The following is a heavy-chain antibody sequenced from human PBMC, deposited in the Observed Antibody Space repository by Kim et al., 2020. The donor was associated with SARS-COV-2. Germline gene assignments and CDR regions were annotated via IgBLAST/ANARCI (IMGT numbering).Heavy chain of an antibody. CDR2: IYYSGST. CDR3: ARETVDTAIYGMDV. Sequence: SETLSLTCTVSGGSISSGGYYWSWIRQHPGKGLEWIGYIYYSGSTYYNPSLKSRVTISVDTSKNQFSLKLSSVTAADTAVYYCARETVDTAIYGMDVWGQGTTVTVSS. V-gene: IGHV4-31*03. J-gene: IGHJ6*02. CDR1: GGSISSGGYY. D-gene: IGHD5-18*01.